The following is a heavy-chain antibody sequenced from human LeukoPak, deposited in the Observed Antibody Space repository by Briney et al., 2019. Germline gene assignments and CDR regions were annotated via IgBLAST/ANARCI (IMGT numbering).Heavy chain of an antibody. Sequence: GGSLRLSCAASGFTFSSYAMSWVRQAPGKGLEWVSAISGSGGSTYYADSVKGRFTISRDNSKNTLYLQMNSLRAEDTAVYYCARRHLGYCSGGSCYNTYYFDYWGQGTLVTVPS. CDR1: GFTFSSYA. CDR2: ISGSGGST. CDR3: ARRHLGYCSGGSCYNTYYFDY. V-gene: IGHV3-23*01. J-gene: IGHJ4*02. D-gene: IGHD2-15*01.